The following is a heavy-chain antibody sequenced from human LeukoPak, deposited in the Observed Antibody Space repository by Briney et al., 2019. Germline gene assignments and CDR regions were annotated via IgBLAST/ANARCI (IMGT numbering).Heavy chain of an antibody. J-gene: IGHJ6*04. CDR1: GFTFSHYW. Sequence: PGGSLRLSCATSGFTFSHYWMLWVRQAPGRGLVWVSNIKSDGSITNYADSVRGRFTISRDNAKNILYLQINSLRAEDTAVYYCGRDNNYKVDVWGKGTTVTVSS. CDR2: IKSDGSIT. CDR3: GRDNNYKVDV. V-gene: IGHV3-74*01. D-gene: IGHD4-11*01.